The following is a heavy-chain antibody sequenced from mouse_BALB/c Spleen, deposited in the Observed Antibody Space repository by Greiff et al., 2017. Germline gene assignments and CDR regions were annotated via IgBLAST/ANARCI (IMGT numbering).Heavy chain of an antibody. CDR2: INPDSSTI. J-gene: IGHJ4*01. Sequence: EVQGVVSGGGLVQPGGSLKLSCAASGFDFSRYWMSWVRQAPGKGLEWIGEINPDSSTINYTPSLKDKFIISRDNAKNTLYLQMSKVRSEDTALYYCARPRDYYGSRPSAMDYWGQGTSVTVSS. D-gene: IGHD1-1*01. CDR3: ARPRDYYGSRPSAMDY. CDR1: GFDFSRYW. V-gene: IGHV4-1*02.